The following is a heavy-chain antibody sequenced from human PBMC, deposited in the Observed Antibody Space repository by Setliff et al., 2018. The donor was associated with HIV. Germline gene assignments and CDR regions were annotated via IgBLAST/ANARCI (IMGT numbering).Heavy chain of an antibody. CDR1: GGTFSAYA. D-gene: IGHD2-15*01. CDR3: ARDFHVLGYCSADSCPYDASDV. V-gene: IGHV1-69*04. CDR2: IIAILGTP. Sequence: SVKVSCKASGGTFSAYAVNWVRQAPGQGLEWMGRIIAILGTPNYSHKFQGRVTITADKSTTTTYMELSSLRSDDTAIYYCARDFHVLGYCSADSCPYDASDVWGQGTMVTVSS. J-gene: IGHJ3*01.